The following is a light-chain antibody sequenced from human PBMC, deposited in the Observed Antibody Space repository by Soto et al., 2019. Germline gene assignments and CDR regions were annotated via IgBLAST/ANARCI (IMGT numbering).Light chain of an antibody. Sequence: DVKLTQSPSFLAPSLGDRVTIPCRASQGISSYLAWYQQKPGKAPNLLIYAASTLQSGVPSRFRGKESGTDFTLTISSLQPEDFATDYCPQSNSYPLTFGGGTKLDI. V-gene: IGKV1-9*01. CDR3: PQSNSYPLT. J-gene: IGKJ4*01. CDR1: QGISSY. CDR2: AAS.